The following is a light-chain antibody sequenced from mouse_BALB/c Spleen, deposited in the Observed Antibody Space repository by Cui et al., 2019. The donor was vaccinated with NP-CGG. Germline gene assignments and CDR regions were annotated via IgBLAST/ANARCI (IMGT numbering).Light chain of an antibody. CDR3: ALWYSNHWV. Sequence: QAVVTQDSALTTSPGETVTLTCRSNTGAVTTSNYANWVQEKPDHLFTGLIGGTNNRAPGVPARFSGSLIGDKAVLTITGAQTEDEAIYFCALWYSNHWVFGGGTRLTVL. J-gene: IGLJ1*01. CDR1: TGAVTTSNY. V-gene: IGLV1*01. CDR2: GTN.